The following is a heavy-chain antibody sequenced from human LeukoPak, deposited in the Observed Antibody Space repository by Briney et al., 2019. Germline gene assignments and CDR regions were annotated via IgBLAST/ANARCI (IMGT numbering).Heavy chain of an antibody. D-gene: IGHD4-11*01. J-gene: IGHJ6*03. CDR2: IIPIFGTA. CDR1: GGTFSSYA. Sequence: GSSVKASCKASGGTFSSYAISWVRQAPGQGLEWMGRIIPIFGTANYAQKFQGRVTITADKSTSTAYMELSSLRSEDTAVYYCARVGRDSNYYYYYMDVWGKGTTVTVSS. V-gene: IGHV1-69*06. CDR3: ARVGRDSNYYYYYMDV.